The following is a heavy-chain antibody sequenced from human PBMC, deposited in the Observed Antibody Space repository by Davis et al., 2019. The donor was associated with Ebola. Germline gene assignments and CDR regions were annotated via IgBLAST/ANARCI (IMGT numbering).Heavy chain of an antibody. Sequence: GESLKISCKGSGYSFTSYRIGWVRQMPGKGLEWMGIIHPGDSEIRYSPSFQGQVTISADKSISTAYLQWSSLKASDTAMYYCATTVTTGHYYYGMDVWGQGTTVTVSS. J-gene: IGHJ6*02. V-gene: IGHV5-51*01. D-gene: IGHD4-17*01. CDR3: ATTVTTGHYYYGMDV. CDR1: GYSFTSYR. CDR2: IHPGDSEI.